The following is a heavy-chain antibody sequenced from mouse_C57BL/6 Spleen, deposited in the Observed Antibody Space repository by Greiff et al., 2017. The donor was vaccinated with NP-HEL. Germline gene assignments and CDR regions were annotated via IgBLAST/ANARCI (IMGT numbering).Heavy chain of an antibody. V-gene: IGHV3-6*01. CDR3: ARGGSSYDYAMDY. CDR1: GYSITSGYY. D-gene: IGHD1-1*01. J-gene: IGHJ4*01. CDR2: ISYDGSN. Sequence: VQLQQSGPGLVKPSQSLSLTCSVTGYSITSGYYWNWIRQFPGNKLEWMGYISYDGSNNYNPSLKNRISITRDTSKNPFFLKLNSVTTEDTATYYCARGGSSYDYAMDYWGQGTSVTVSS.